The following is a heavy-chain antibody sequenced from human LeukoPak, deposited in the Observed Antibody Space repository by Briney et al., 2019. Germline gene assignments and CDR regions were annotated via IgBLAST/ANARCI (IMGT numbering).Heavy chain of an antibody. J-gene: IGHJ4*02. CDR2: IIPILGIA. V-gene: IGHV1-69*04. CDR3: AREGVYSSSSRLDC. Sequence: SVKVSCKASGGTFSSYAISWVRQAPGHGLECMGRIIPILGIANYAQKIQGTVPITADKSTSTAYMELSSLRSEDTAVYYCAREGVYSSSSRLDCWGQGTLVTVSS. CDR1: GGTFSSYA. D-gene: IGHD6-6*01.